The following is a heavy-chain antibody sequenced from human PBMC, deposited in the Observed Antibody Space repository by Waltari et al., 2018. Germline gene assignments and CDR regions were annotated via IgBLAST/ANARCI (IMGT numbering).Heavy chain of an antibody. CDR1: GFTFGDYA. CDR3: TRSPYYDFWSDYYYYYMDV. V-gene: IGHV3-49*05. Sequence: EVQLVESGGGLVKPGRSLRLSCTASGFTFGDYAMSWFRQAPGQGLEWVGFIRSKAYGGTTEYAASVKGRFTISRDDSKSIAYLQMNSLKTEDTAVYYCTRSPYYDFWSDYYYYYMDVWGKGTTVTVSS. J-gene: IGHJ6*03. CDR2: IRSKAYGGTT. D-gene: IGHD3-3*01.